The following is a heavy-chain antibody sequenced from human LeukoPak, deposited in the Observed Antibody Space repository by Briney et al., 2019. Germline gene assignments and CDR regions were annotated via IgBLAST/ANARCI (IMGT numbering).Heavy chain of an antibody. D-gene: IGHD5-18*01. Sequence: SETLSLTCTASGGSISSSSYYWGWIRQPPGKGLEWIGSIYYSGSTYYNPSLKSRVTISVDTSKNQFSLKLSSVTAADTAVYYCWGYSYGYYYFDYWGQGTLVTVSS. V-gene: IGHV4-39*01. CDR3: WGYSYGYYYFDY. CDR1: GGSISSSSYY. CDR2: IYYSGST. J-gene: IGHJ4*02.